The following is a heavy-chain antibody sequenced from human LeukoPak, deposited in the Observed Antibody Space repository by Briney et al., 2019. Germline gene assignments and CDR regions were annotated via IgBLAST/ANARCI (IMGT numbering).Heavy chain of an antibody. Sequence: QPGGSLRLSCAASGFTFSSYAMNWVRQAPGKGLEWVAVISYDGTNKHYADSVKGRFTISRDNSKNTLYLQMNSLRAEDTAVYYCARDGVVGYYGSGIRPRGSLYYFDYWGQGTLVTVSS. CDR1: GFTFSSYA. J-gene: IGHJ4*02. D-gene: IGHD3-10*01. V-gene: IGHV3-30-3*01. CDR2: ISYDGTNK. CDR3: ARDGVVGYYGSGIRPRGSLYYFDY.